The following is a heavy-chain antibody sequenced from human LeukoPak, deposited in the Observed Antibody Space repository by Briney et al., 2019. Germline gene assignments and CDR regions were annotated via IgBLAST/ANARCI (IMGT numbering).Heavy chain of an antibody. CDR2: ISYDGSNK. V-gene: IGHV3-30*04. CDR1: GFTFSSYA. CDR3: ARDSRWLQGPGAPIDY. J-gene: IGHJ4*02. Sequence: PGGSLRLSCAASGFTFSSYAMHWVRQAPGKGLEWVAVISYDGSNKYYADSVKGRFTISRDNSKNTLYLQMNSLKAEDTAVYYCARDSRWLQGPGAPIDYWGQGTLVTVSS. D-gene: IGHD5-24*01.